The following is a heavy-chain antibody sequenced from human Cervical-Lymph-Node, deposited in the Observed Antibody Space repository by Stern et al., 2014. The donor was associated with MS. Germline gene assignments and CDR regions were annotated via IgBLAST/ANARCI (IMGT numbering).Heavy chain of an antibody. V-gene: IGHV4-39*01. CDR1: GGSMSSSVYY. CDR3: ARYYYGSSGSLRRYFDY. J-gene: IGHJ4*02. CDR2: IYYGGST. D-gene: IGHD3-22*01. Sequence: QVQLQESGPGLVKPSETLSLTCTVSGGSMSSSVYYWGWVRQPPGKGLEWIGIIYYGGSTYFNPSLNSRVTISVDSSTYQFSLKLSSVTAADTAVYYCARYYYGSSGSLRRYFDYWGQGTLVTVSS.